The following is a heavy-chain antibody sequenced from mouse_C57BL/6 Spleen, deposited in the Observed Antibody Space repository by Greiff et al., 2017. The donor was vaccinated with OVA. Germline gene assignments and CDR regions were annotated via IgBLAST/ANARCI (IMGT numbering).Heavy chain of an antibody. CDR2: INPGSGGT. D-gene: IGHD1-1*01. CDR1: GYAFINYL. CDR3: ARGDYGSSYVKHFDV. J-gene: IGHJ1*03. Sequence: SGAELVRPGTSVKVSCKASGYAFINYLIEWVKQRPGQGLEWIGVINPGSGGTNYNEKFKGKATLTADKSSSTAYMQLSSLTSEDSAVYFCARGDYGSSYVKHFDVWGTGTTVTVSS. V-gene: IGHV1-54*01.